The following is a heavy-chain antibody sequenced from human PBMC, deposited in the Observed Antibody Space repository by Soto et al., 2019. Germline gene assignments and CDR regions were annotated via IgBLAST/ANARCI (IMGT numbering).Heavy chain of an antibody. D-gene: IGHD2-15*01. V-gene: IGHV3-74*01. CDR1: GFSFSRYW. CDR3: TGAPVCGGGTCNYGHSYYGLHV. CDR2: INPDGRRT. Sequence: GGSLRLSCGVSGFSFSRYWMHWVRQAPGKGLVWVSRINPDGRRTDYADSVQGRFTVSRDNAKNMLFLQINSLRAEDTAVYYCTGAPVCGGGTCNYGHSYYGLHVWGPGTTVTVSS. J-gene: IGHJ6*02.